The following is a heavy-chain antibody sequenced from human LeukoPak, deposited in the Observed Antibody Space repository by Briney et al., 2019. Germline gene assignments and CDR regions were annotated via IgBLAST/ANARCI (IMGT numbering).Heavy chain of an antibody. Sequence: GGSLRLSCAASGFTFSSYGMHWVRQAPGKGLEWVAVIWYDGSNKYYADSVKGRFTISRDNSKNTLYLQMNSLRAEDTAVYYCAKDDSRDRITMIVGYFDYWGQGTLVTVSS. D-gene: IGHD3-22*01. J-gene: IGHJ4*02. CDR2: IWYDGSNK. V-gene: IGHV3-33*06. CDR3: AKDDSRDRITMIVGYFDY. CDR1: GFTFSSYG.